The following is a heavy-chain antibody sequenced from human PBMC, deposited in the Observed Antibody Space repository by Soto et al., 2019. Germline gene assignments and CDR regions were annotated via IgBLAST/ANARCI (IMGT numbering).Heavy chain of an antibody. CDR2: TIPISDTT. V-gene: IGHV1-69*06. CDR1: GDTFSNYY. Sequence: QVQLVQSGAEMKKPGSSVKVSCKTSGDTFSNYYINGMRQAPGQGLEWVGGTIPISDTTNYARTVQGRVTMTADKSTSTVSVVMSSLTSADTALYYCARAKGAVAFDIWGQGTEVTVSS. J-gene: IGHJ4*02. D-gene: IGHD6-19*01. CDR3: ARAKGAVAFDI.